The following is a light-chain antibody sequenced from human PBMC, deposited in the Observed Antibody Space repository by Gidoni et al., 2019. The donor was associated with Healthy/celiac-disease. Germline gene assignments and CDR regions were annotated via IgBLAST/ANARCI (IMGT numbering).Light chain of an antibody. Sequence: DIVMTQSQASLAVSLGERATINCKSSQSVLYSSNNKNYLAWYQQKPGQPPKLLIYWASTRESGVPDRFSGSGSGTDFTLTISSLQAEDVAVYYCQQYYSTPFTFGPGTKVDIK. CDR1: QSVLYSSNNKNY. J-gene: IGKJ3*01. CDR2: WAS. CDR3: QQYYSTPFT. V-gene: IGKV4-1*01.